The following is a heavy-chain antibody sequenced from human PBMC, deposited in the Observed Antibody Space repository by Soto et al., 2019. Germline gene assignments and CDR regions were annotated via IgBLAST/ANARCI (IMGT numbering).Heavy chain of an antibody. J-gene: IGHJ6*02. D-gene: IGHD6-13*01. V-gene: IGHV3-53*01. Sequence: PGGSLRLSCAASGFTVSSNYMTWVRQAPGKGLEWVSVIYSGGSTYYADSVKGRFSISRENAKNSLYLQMNSLRAGDTAVYYCARGTSSSWADYYYYGMDVWGQGTTVTVSS. CDR1: GFTVSSNY. CDR3: ARGTSSSWADYYYYGMDV. CDR2: IYSGGST.